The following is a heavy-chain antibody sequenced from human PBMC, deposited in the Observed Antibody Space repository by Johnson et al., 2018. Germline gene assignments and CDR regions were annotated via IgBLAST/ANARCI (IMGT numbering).Heavy chain of an antibody. D-gene: IGHD1-26*01. Sequence: QVQLQQWGAGLLKPSETLSLTCAVYGGSFSDYYWSWIRQPPGKGLEWIGEINYSASTNYNPSLKSRVTISVDTSKNQFSLKLSSVIAADTAVDYCARAPLGATRTQYFQHWGQGTLVIVSS. CDR3: ARAPLGATRTQYFQH. CDR2: INYSAST. V-gene: IGHV4-34*01. J-gene: IGHJ1*01. CDR1: GGSFSDYY.